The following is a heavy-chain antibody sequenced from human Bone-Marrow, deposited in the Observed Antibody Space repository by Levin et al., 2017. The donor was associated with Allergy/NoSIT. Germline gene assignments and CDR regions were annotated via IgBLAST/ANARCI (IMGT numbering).Heavy chain of an antibody. D-gene: IGHD3-22*01. CDR2: IYYIGHT. CDR3: ARGGMFYHDSSGYPFDY. Sequence: SETLSLTCTVSGGSIGSSDYYWSWIRQTPGKGLEWIGCIYYIGHTYYDRSLRSRVTISVDTSKNQLSLKLRSVTAADTAVYYCARGGMFYHDSSGYPFDYWCQGTQVTVSS. V-gene: IGHV4-30-4*01. J-gene: IGHJ4*02. CDR1: GGSIGSSDYY.